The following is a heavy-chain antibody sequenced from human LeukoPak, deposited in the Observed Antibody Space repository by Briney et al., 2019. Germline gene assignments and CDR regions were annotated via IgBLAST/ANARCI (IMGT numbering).Heavy chain of an antibody. J-gene: IGHJ5*02. CDR1: GGSISSYY. CDR2: IYYSGST. CDR3: ARDRRYCSGGSCYTNWFDP. V-gene: IGHV4-59*01. Sequence: SETLSLTCTVSGGSISSYYWGLVRQPPGKGLEWIGYIYYSGSTNYNPSPKNPCTISGDTSKTQFSLKLSSVPAADTAVYYCARDRRYCSGGSCYTNWFDPWGQGTLVTVSS. D-gene: IGHD2-15*01.